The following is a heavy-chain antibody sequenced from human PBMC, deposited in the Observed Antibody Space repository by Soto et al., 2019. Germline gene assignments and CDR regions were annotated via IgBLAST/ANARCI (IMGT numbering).Heavy chain of an antibody. V-gene: IGHV1-18*01. Sequence: QVQLVQSGAEVKKPGASVKVSCKASGYTFTSYGISWVRQAPGQGLEWMGWISAYKGNKKYAQKLQGRDTITPDTTTSTASMALRTLRAEDTAVYYCASEPNYFDSWGQGSLGTVSS. CDR3: ASEPNYFDS. CDR1: GYTFTSYG. J-gene: IGHJ4*02. CDR2: ISAYKGNK.